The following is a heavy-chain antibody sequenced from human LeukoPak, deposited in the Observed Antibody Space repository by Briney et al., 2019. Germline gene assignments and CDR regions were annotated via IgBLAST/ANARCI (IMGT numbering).Heavy chain of an antibody. CDR3: ARGWYDSSGYYWYFDY. Sequence: PSETLSLTCTVSGGSISSYYWRWIRQPPGKGLEWIGRIYTSGSTNYNPSLKSRVTMSVDTSKNQFSLKLSSVTAADTAVYYCARGWYDSSGYYWYFDYWGQGTLVTVSS. D-gene: IGHD3-22*01. CDR2: IYTSGST. V-gene: IGHV4-4*07. J-gene: IGHJ4*02. CDR1: GGSISSYY.